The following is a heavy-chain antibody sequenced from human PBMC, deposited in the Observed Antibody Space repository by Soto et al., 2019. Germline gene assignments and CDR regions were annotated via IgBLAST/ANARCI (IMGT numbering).Heavy chain of an antibody. J-gene: IGHJ4*02. CDR1: GFTFSSYE. D-gene: IGHD3-22*01. CDR2: ISSSGSTI. CDR3: ARDPDYYDSSDYFDY. Sequence: PGGSLRLSCAASGFTFSSYEMNWVRQAPGKGLEWVSYISSSGSTIYYADSVKCRFTISRDNAKNSLYLQMNSLRAEDTAVYYCARDPDYYDSSDYFDYWGQGKLVTVSS. V-gene: IGHV3-48*03.